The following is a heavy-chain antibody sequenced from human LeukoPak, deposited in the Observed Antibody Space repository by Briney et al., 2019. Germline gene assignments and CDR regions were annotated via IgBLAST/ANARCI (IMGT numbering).Heavy chain of an antibody. CDR1: GFTLSSDA. Sequence: GGSLRLSCAASGFTLSSDAMSWVRQAPGTGLEWVSSISGSGVSTYYADSVKGRFTISRENSKNTLYLQMNSLRAEDTAVYYCAKPYYYDSSGLRTLDNWGQGTLVTVSS. CDR3: AKPYYYDSSGLRTLDN. J-gene: IGHJ4*02. V-gene: IGHV3-23*01. D-gene: IGHD3-22*01. CDR2: ISGSGVST.